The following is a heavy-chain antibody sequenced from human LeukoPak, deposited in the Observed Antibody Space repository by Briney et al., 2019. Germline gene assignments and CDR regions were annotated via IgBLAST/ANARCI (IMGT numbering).Heavy chain of an antibody. V-gene: IGHV1-69*04. CDR1: GGTFSSYA. CDR3: ARDIPNCSGGSCYSYYYYYGMDV. D-gene: IGHD2-15*01. CDR2: IIPILGIA. Sequence: ASVKVSCKASGGTFSSYAISWVRQPPGQGLEWMGRIIPILGIANYAQKFQGRVTITADKSTSTAYMELSSLRSEDTAVYYCARDIPNCSGGSCYSYYYYYGMDVWGRGTTVTVSS. J-gene: IGHJ6*02.